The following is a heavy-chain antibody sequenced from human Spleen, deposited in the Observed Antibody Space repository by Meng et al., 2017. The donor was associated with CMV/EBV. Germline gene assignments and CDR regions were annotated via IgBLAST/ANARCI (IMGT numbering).Heavy chain of an antibody. Sequence: FSGFLRSTSGVGVGWIRQPPGKALEWRALINWNDEKRYRPSLQTRLTISKDTYKNQVVLTMANVDPADTATYYCARAVTIFGVVKFDYWGQGSLVTVSS. CDR1: GFLRSTSGVG. CDR3: ARAVTIFGVVKFDY. CDR2: INWNDEK. D-gene: IGHD3-3*01. V-gene: IGHV2-5*01. J-gene: IGHJ4*02.